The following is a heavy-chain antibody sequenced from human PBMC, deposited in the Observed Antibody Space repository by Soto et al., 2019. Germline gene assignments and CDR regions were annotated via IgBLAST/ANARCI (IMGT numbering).Heavy chain of an antibody. CDR1: GCTFSSYA. CDR3: ASINVHGMTAEPYWYFDL. J-gene: IGHJ2*01. Sequence: SVKVSCKASGCTFSSYAISWVRQAPGQGLEWMGGIIPIFGTANYAQKFQGRVTITADESTSTAYMELSSLRSEDTAVYYCASINVHGMTAEPYWYFDLWGRGTLVTVSS. CDR2: IIPIFGTA. D-gene: IGHD2-21*02. V-gene: IGHV1-69*13.